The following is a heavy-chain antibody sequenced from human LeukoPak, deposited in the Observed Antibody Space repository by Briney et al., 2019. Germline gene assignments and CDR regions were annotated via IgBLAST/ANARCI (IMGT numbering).Heavy chain of an antibody. CDR1: GGTFIIYA. D-gene: IGHD3-22*01. V-gene: IGHV1-69*13. Sequence: SVKVSCKASGGTFIIYAISWVRQAPGQGLEWMGGIIPIFGTANYAQKFQGRVTITADESTSTAYMELSSLRSEDTAVYYCARGDSSGYPLGYWGQGTLVTVSS. CDR3: ARGDSSGYPLGY. CDR2: IIPIFGTA. J-gene: IGHJ4*02.